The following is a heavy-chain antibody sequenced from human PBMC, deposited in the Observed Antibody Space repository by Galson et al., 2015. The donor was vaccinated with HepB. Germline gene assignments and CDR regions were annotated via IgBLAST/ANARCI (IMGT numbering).Heavy chain of an antibody. CDR3: ARERINIADEGSALDI. D-gene: IGHD6-13*01. J-gene: IGHJ3*02. CDR2: IWYDGSNK. Sequence: SLRLSCAVSGLTFSTYGMHWVRQAPGKGLEWVAVIWYDGSNKNYADSVKGRFTIFSDNSKNMLYLQMNSLRAEDTAVYYCARERINIADEGSALDIWGQGTMVTVSS. V-gene: IGHV3-33*01. CDR1: GLTFSTYG.